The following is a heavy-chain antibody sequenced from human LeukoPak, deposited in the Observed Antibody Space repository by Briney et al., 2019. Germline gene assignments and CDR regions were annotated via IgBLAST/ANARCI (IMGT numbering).Heavy chain of an antibody. CDR2: ISYSGST. CDR1: GGSISSYY. CDR3: ATYTNRLHY. V-gene: IGHV4-59*01. D-gene: IGHD2-8*01. J-gene: IGHJ4*02. Sequence: SETLSLTCTVSGGSISSYYWSWIRQPPGKGLEWIGYISYSGSTNYNPSLKSRVTISVDTSKNQFSLKLSSVTAADTAVYYCATYTNRLHYWGQGTLVTVSS.